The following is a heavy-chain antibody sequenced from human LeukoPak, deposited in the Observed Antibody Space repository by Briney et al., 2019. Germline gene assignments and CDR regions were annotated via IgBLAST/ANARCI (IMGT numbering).Heavy chain of an antibody. D-gene: IGHD2-15*01. CDR3: ARRDCSGGICQHFDY. CDR2: INHSGST. J-gene: IGHJ4*02. V-gene: IGHV4-34*01. CDR1: GGSFSGYY. Sequence: PSETLSLTCAVYGGSFSGYYWSWIRQPPGKGLEWIGEINHSGSTNYNPSLKSRVTISVDTSKNQFSLKLSSVTAADTAVYYCARRDCSGGICQHFDYWGQGTLVAVSS.